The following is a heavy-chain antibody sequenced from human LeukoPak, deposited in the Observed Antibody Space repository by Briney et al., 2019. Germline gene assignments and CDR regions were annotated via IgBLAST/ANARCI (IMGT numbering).Heavy chain of an antibody. V-gene: IGHV1-58*02. J-gene: IGHJ6*02. CDR2: IVVGSGNA. D-gene: IGHD3-22*01. CDR3: AREGLDESRQIYYYGMDV. CDR1: GFTFSRSA. Sequence: SVKVSCKASGFTFSRSAMQWVRQARGQRLEWIGWIVVGSGNANYAQKFQERVTITRDMSTSTAYMELSNLRSEDTAVYYCAREGLDESRQIYYYGMDVWGQGTTVTVSS.